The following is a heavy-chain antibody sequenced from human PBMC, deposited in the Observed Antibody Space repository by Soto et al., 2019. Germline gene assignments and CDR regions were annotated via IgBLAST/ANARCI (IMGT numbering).Heavy chain of an antibody. D-gene: IGHD3-9*01. J-gene: IGHJ4*02. Sequence: SVKVSCKASGGTFSSYAISWVRQAPGQGLEWMGGIIPIFGTANYAQKFQGRVTITADESTSTAYMELSSLRSEDTAVYYCAHILTGYYKGAFDYWGQGTLVTVSS. CDR1: GGTFSSYA. V-gene: IGHV1-69*13. CDR3: AHILTGYYKGAFDY. CDR2: IIPIFGTA.